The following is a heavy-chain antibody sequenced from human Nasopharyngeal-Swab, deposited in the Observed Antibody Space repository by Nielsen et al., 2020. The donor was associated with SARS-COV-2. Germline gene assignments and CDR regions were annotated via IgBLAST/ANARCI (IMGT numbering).Heavy chain of an antibody. CDR1: GFTFSSYS. J-gene: IGHJ6*02. V-gene: IGHV3-21*01. Sequence: GESLKISCAASGFTFSSYSMNWVRQAPGKGLEWVSSISSSSSYIYHADSVKGRFTISRDNAKNSLYLQMNSLRAEDTAVYYCARDLGELPYYYYGMDVWGQGTTVTVSS. D-gene: IGHD3-16*01. CDR2: ISSSSSYI. CDR3: ARDLGELPYYYYGMDV.